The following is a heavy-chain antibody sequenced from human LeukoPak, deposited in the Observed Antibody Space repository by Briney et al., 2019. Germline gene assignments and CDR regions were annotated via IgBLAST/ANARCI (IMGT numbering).Heavy chain of an antibody. CDR3: ARYIAAREMNFDY. D-gene: IGHD6-6*01. CDR1: GYSFTSYW. CDR2: IYPGDSDT. Sequence: PGESLKISCRGSGYSFTSYWIGWLRQMPGKGLEWMGIIYPGDSDTRYSPSFQGQVTISADKSISTAYLQWSSLTASDTAMYYCARYIAAREMNFDYWGQGTLVTVSS. V-gene: IGHV5-51*03. J-gene: IGHJ4*02.